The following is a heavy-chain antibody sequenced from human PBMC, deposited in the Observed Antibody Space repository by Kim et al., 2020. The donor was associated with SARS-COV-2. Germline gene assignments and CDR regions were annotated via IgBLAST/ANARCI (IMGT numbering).Heavy chain of an antibody. V-gene: IGHV4-31*02. Sequence: PSLKSRVTIAVDTAKNQFSLKLSSVTAADTAVYYCARDGTGTTSRHGMDVWGQGTTVTVSS. D-gene: IGHD1-7*01. J-gene: IGHJ6*02. CDR3: ARDGTGTTSRHGMDV.